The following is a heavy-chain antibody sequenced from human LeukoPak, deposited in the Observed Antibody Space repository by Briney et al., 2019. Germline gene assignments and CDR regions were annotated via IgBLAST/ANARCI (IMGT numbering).Heavy chain of an antibody. J-gene: IGHJ4*02. V-gene: IGHV1-2*02. CDR2: INTDSGGT. CDR1: GHTFTGYY. Sequence: ASVKVSCKASGHTFTGYYLHWVRQAPGQDLEWVGWINTDSGGTRNAQKFQDRVTMTRDTSSSTAYMELSELRSDDTAVYYCAALHYYESGGYPDYWGQGTLVTVSS. CDR3: AALHYYESGGYPDY. D-gene: IGHD3-22*01.